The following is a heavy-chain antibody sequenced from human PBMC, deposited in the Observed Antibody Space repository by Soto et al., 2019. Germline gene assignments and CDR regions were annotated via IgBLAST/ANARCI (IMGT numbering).Heavy chain of an antibody. V-gene: IGHV1-18*01. CDR1: GYTFTSDG. Sequence: GASVKVSCKASGYTFTSDGISWVQQPPGQGLELMGRIRAYNGNTNYAQKLKGRVTMTTDTSMRTAYMELRSLRSDDTAVYYCARDRGARTFRGGVYPYWGQGTLVTVCS. J-gene: IGHJ4*02. D-gene: IGHD3-10*01. CDR3: ARDRGARTFRGGVYPY. CDR2: IRAYNGNT.